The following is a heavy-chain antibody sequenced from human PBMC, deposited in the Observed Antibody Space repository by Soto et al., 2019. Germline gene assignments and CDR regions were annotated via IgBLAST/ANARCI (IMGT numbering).Heavy chain of an antibody. D-gene: IGHD3-16*01. CDR2: IYYSGST. Sequence: QVQLQESGPGLVKPSQTLSLTCTVSGGSISSGGYYWSWIRQHPGKGLEWIGYIYYSGSTYYNPSLKSRVTISVDTSKNQSPLKLSSVTAADTAVYYCARADEGGGDGMDVWGQGTTVTVSS. CDR1: GGSISSGGYY. CDR3: ARADEGGGDGMDV. V-gene: IGHV4-31*03. J-gene: IGHJ6*02.